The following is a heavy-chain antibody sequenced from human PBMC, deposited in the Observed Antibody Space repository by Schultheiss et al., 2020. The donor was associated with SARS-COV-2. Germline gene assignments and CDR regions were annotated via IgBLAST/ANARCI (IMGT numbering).Heavy chain of an antibody. CDR1: GGSISSGGYY. CDR3: ATVHSGWYFDY. J-gene: IGHJ4*02. CDR2: IYYSGST. V-gene: IGHV4-31*03. D-gene: IGHD6-19*01. Sequence: LRLSCTVSGGSISSGGYYWSWIRQHPGKGLEWIGYIYYSGSTYYNPSLKSRVTISVDTSKNQFSLKLRSVTAADTAVYYCATVHSGWYFDYWGQGTLVTVSS.